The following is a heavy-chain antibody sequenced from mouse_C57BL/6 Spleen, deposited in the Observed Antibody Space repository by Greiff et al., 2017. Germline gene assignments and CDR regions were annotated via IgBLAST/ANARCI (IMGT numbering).Heavy chain of an antibody. CDR2: IYPGDGDT. J-gene: IGHJ1*03. CDR3: ARGYYGSSPWYFDV. D-gene: IGHD1-1*01. Sequence: VQLHQSGPELVKPGASVKISCKASGYAFSRSWMNWVKQRPGKGLEWIGRIYPGDGDTNYNGKFKGKATLTADKSSSTAYMQLSSLTSEDSAVYFCARGYYGSSPWYFDVWGTGTTVTVSS. V-gene: IGHV1-82*01. CDR1: GYAFSRSW.